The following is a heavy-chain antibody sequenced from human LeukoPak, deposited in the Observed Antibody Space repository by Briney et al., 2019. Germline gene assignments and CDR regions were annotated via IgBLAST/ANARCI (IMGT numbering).Heavy chain of an antibody. CDR2: ISGSGGST. J-gene: IGHJ4*02. CDR1: GFTFSSYA. V-gene: IGHV3-23*01. Sequence: GGSLRLSCAASGFTFSSYAMSWARQAPGKGLEWVSAISGSGGSTYYADSVKGRFTISRDNSKNTLYLQMNSLRAEDTVVYYCATQLSGVLWFGELLFDYWGQGTLVTVSS. CDR3: ATQLSGVLWFGELLFDY. D-gene: IGHD3-10*01.